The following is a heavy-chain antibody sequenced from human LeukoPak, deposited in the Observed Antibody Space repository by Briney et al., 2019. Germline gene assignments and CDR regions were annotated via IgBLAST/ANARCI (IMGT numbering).Heavy chain of an antibody. CDR3: ARSLYIVVVPGPLWFDP. V-gene: IGHV1-2*02. CDR1: GYTFTGYY. D-gene: IGHD2-2*01. CDR2: INPNSGGT. J-gene: IGHJ5*02. Sequence: ASVKVSCKASGYTFTGYYMHWVRQAPGQGLEWMGWINPNSGGTNYAQKFQGRVTIARDTSISTAYMELSRLRSDGTAVYYCARSLYIVVVPGPLWFDPWGQGTLVTVSS.